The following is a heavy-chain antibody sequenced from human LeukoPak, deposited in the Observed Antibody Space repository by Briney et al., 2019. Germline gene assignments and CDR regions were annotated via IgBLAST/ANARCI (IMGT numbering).Heavy chain of an antibody. V-gene: IGHV3-23*01. D-gene: IGHD3-16*01. CDR3: AKALRF. CDR2: ISDSGITT. Sequence: GGSLRLSCAAPGFTFSNYAMSWVRQAPGKGLEWVSAISDSGITTYYADSVRGRFTISRDNSKSTLYLQMNGLRAEDTALYYCAKALRFWGQGTLVIVSS. CDR1: GFTFSNYA. J-gene: IGHJ4*02.